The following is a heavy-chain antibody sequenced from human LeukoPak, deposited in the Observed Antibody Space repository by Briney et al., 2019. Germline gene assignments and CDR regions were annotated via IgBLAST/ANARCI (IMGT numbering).Heavy chain of an antibody. CDR1: GFTFSSYA. J-gene: IGHJ5*02. CDR2: ISYDGSNK. V-gene: IGHV3-30*01. CDR3: ARDLLGGWFDP. D-gene: IGHD3-16*01. Sequence: GRSLRLSCAASGFTFSSYAMHWVRQAPGKGLEWVAVISYDGSNKYYADSVRGRFTISRDNSKNTLYLQMNGLRAEDTAVYYCARDLLGGWFDPWGQGTLVTVSS.